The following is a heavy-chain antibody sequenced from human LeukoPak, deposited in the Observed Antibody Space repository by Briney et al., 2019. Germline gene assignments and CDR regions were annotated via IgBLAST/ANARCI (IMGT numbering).Heavy chain of an antibody. CDR1: GYTFTSYD. J-gene: IGHJ4*02. CDR2: MNPNSGNT. D-gene: IGHD4-17*01. Sequence: ASVKVSCKASGYTFTSYDINWVRQATGQGLEWMGWMNPNSGNTGYAQKFPGRVTITSNTSKSTAYMELSSLRSEDTAVYDCARGYGDDDYWGQGTLVTVSS. V-gene: IGHV1-8*03. CDR3: ARGYGDDDY.